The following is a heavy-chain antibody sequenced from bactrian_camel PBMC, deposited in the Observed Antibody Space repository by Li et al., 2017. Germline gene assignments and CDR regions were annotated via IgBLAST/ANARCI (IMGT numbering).Heavy chain of an antibody. D-gene: IGHD5*01. V-gene: IGHV3S1*01. Sequence: QVQLVESGGGSVQAGESLRLSCAASGYTYNRNCMAWFRQAPGKEREGVARNATGSGNTYYADSVKGQFTISRDNAKNTVYLQMNSLKAEDTALYYCATAEVGLPWLYWGQGTQVTVS. CDR1: GYTYNRNC. CDR3: ATAEVGLPWLY. J-gene: IGHJ4*01. CDR2: NATGSGNT.